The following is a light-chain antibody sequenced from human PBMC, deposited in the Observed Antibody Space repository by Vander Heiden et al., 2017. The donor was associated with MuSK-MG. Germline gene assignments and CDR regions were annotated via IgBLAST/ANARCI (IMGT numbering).Light chain of an antibody. CDR3: QSYDSSLSGPVV. Sequence: QSLLTQPPPVPGPPGQRVPFPCPGTSSNSGAGYDVHWYQQRPGTAPKLLIYGNSNRPSGVPDRFSGSKSGTSASLAITGLQAEDEADYYCQSYDSSLSGPVVFGGGTKLTVL. CDR1: SSNSGAGYD. V-gene: IGLV1-40*01. CDR2: GNS. J-gene: IGLJ2*01.